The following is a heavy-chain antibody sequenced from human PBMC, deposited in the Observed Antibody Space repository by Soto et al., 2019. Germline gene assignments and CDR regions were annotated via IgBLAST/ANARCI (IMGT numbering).Heavy chain of an antibody. CDR2: IYYSGST. Sequence: SETLSLTCTVSGGSISSGDYYWSWIRQPPGKGLEWIGYIYYSGSTYYNPSLKSRVSMSVDTSKNQFSLRLTSVTAADTAVYYCARGPEYHYDNSGFKYWGQGTLVSVSS. CDR1: GGSISSGDYY. CDR3: ARGPEYHYDNSGFKY. J-gene: IGHJ4*02. V-gene: IGHV4-30-4*01. D-gene: IGHD3-22*01.